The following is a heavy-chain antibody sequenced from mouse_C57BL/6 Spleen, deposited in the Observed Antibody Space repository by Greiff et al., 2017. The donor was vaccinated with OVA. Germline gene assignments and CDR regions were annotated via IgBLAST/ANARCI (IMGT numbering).Heavy chain of an antibody. Sequence: QVQLKQPGAELVKPGASVKLSCKASGYTFTSYWMHWVKQRPGRGLEWIGRIDPNSGGTKYNEKFKSKATLTVDKPSSTAYMQRSSLTSEDSAVYYCARSSSYFDYWGQGTTLTVSS. CDR2: IDPNSGGT. CDR3: ARSSSYFDY. D-gene: IGHD1-1*01. V-gene: IGHV1-72*01. J-gene: IGHJ2*01. CDR1: GYTFTSYW.